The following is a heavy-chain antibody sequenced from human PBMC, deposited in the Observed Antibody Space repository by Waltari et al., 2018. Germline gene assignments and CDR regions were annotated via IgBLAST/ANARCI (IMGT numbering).Heavy chain of an antibody. D-gene: IGHD3-22*01. CDR3: AREGGGGYYDGSGYRFFDY. CDR1: GGSISSHY. V-gene: IGHV4-59*11. CDR2: IYYSGST. J-gene: IGHJ4*02. Sequence: QVQLQESGPGLVKPSETLSLTCTVSGGSISSHYWSWIRQPPGKGLVWIGYIYYSGSTKCNTSLKSGVTISVERSKNQFARKRSVVTAAEPAVYYCAREGGGGYYDGSGYRFFDYWGQGTLVTVSS.